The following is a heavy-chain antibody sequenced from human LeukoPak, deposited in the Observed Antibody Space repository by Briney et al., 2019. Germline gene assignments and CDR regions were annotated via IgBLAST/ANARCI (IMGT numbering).Heavy chain of an antibody. J-gene: IGHJ6*03. Sequence: GGSLRLSCAASGFTFSSYAMSWVRQAPGKGLEWVSSISSSSSYIYYADSVKGRFTISRDNAENSLYLQMNSLRAEDTAVYYCARPDSSGYYSDYYYMDVWGKGTTVTVSS. V-gene: IGHV3-21*01. D-gene: IGHD3-22*01. CDR2: ISSSSSYI. CDR3: ARPDSSGYYSDYYYMDV. CDR1: GFTFSSYA.